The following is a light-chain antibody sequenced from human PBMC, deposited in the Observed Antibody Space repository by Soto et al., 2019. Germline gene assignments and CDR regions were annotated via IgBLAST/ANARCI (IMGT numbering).Light chain of an antibody. CDR3: QQFDSSPVYT. J-gene: IGKJ2*01. CDR1: QSVSSSY. Sequence: EIVLTQSPGTLSLSPGERATLSCKAGQSVSSSYLAWYQQKPGQAPRLLIYGASSRATGIPDRFSGSGSGTDFTLTISRLEPEDFAVYYCQQFDSSPVYTFGQGTKLEIK. CDR2: GAS. V-gene: IGKV3-20*01.